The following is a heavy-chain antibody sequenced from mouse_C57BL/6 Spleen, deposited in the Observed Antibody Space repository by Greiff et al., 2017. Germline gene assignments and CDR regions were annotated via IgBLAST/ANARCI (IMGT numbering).Heavy chain of an antibody. Sequence: QVQLQQPGAELARPGASVKLSCKASGYTFTSYGISWVKQRTGQGLEWIGEIYPRSGITTYNEKFKGQDTLTADKSSSTAYMELRSLTSEDSAVYFCARRSDSSGYGDYWGQGTTRTVSS. CDR1: GYTFTSYG. D-gene: IGHD3-2*02. V-gene: IGHV1-81*01. CDR2: IYPRSGIT. J-gene: IGHJ2*01. CDR3: ARRSDSSGYGDY.